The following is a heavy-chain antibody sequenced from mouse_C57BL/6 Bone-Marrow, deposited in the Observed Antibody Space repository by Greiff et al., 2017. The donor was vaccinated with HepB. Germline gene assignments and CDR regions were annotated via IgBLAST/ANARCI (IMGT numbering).Heavy chain of an antibody. V-gene: IGHV3-8*01. CDR1: GYSITSDY. D-gene: IGHD1-1*01. CDR3: ARYPFYYYGSSDWYFDV. J-gene: IGHJ1*03. CDR2: ISYSGST. Sequence: VQLKESGPGLAKPSQTLSLTCSVTGYSITSDYWNWIRKFPGNKLEYMGYISYSGSTYYNPSLKSRISITRDTSKNQYYLQLNSVTTEDTATYYCARYPFYYYGSSDWYFDVWGTGTTVTVSS.